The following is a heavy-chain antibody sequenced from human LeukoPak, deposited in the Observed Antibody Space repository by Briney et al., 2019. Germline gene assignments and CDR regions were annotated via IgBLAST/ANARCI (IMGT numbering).Heavy chain of an antibody. J-gene: IGHJ4*02. Sequence: GRSLRHSCAASGFTFSSYGMHWVRQAPGKGLEWVAVISYDGSNKYYADSVKGRFTISRDNSKNTLYLQMNSLRAEDTAVYYCAKDLGQWLVEDYWGQGTLVTVSS. CDR1: GFTFSSYG. V-gene: IGHV3-30*18. CDR2: ISYDGSNK. CDR3: AKDLGQWLVEDY. D-gene: IGHD6-19*01.